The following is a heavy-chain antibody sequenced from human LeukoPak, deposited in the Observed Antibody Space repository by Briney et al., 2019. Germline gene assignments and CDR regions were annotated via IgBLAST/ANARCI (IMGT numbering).Heavy chain of an antibody. Sequence: RPGGSLRLSCADSGFIFSTYAMNWVRQAPGRGLEWVSSINPSGSTIFYADSVKGRFTISRDNAKNSLYLQMNSLRAEDTALYFCASGIRERGFDYWGQGTLVTVSS. CDR3: ASGIRERGFDY. D-gene: IGHD1-1*01. J-gene: IGHJ4*02. CDR1: GFIFSTYA. V-gene: IGHV3-21*01. CDR2: INPSGSTI.